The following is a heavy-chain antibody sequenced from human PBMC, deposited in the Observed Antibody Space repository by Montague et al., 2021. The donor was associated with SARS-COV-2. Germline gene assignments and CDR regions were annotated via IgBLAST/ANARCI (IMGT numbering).Heavy chain of an antibody. CDR1: GGSISSYY. J-gene: IGHJ6*02. Sequence: SHTLSLTCTVSGGSISSYYWSWIRQPPGKGLEWIGYIYYSGSTNYNPSLKSRVTISVDTSKNQFSLKLSSVTAADTAVYYCARYTRQIRLIVFDYGMDVWGQGTTVTVSS. V-gene: IGHV4-59*07. CDR3: ARYTRQIRLIVFDYGMDV. CDR2: IYYSGST. D-gene: IGHD4-17*01.